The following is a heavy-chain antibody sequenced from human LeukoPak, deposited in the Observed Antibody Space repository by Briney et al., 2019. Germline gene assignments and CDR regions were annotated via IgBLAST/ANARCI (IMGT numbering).Heavy chain of an antibody. J-gene: IGHJ4*01. CDR3: ASTLWSGSSVY. V-gene: IGHV4-61*02. CDR1: GGSIISGSNY. CDR2: IYTSGST. Sequence: SETLSLTCTVSGGSIISGSNYWSWIRQPAGKGLEWIGRIYTSGSTNYNPSLKSRVTISVDTSKNQFSLKLSSVTAADTAVYYCASTLWSGSSVYWGHGTLVTVSS. D-gene: IGHD3-3*01.